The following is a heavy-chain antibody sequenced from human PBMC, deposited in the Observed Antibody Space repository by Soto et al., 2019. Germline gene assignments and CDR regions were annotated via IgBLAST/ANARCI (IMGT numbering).Heavy chain of an antibody. V-gene: IGHV3-72*01. CDR1: GFTFSDHY. J-gene: IGHJ4*02. Sequence: PGGSLRLSCAASGFTFSDHYMDWVRQAPGKGLEWVGRTRNKANSYTTEYAASVKGRFTISRDDSKISLYLQMNSLKTEDTAVYYCGYDSSGSRGYWGQGTLVTVSS. D-gene: IGHD3-22*01. CDR3: GYDSSGSRGY. CDR2: TRNKANSYTT.